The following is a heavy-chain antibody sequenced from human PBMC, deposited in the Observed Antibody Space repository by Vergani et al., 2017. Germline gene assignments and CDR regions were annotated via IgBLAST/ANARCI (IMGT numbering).Heavy chain of an antibody. CDR1: GDAISRDTYS. V-gene: IGHV4-30-2*01. Sequence: QLQLQESDSRLVNPSQTLSLTCTLSGDAISRDTYSWNWVRQPPGKPLGWIGSVYYSGTTYYNPSLGGRVTMSIDKSKNHFSLTLTSVTAADSAFYFCARGQTGYSRDWSTDFFYMDVWGKGTTVTVSS. J-gene: IGHJ6*03. CDR2: VYYSGTT. D-gene: IGHD3-3*01. CDR3: ARGQTGYSRDWSTDFFYMDV.